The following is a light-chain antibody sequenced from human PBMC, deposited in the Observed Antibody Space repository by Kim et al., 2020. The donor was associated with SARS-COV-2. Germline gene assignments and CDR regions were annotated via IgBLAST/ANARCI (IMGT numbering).Light chain of an antibody. CDR1: NIGGYN. Sequence: SYELTQPLSVSVALGQTATITCGGNNIGGYNVHWYQQKPGQAPVLVIYKDNNRPSGIPERFSGSNSGNTATLTISRAQVGDEADYYCQAWTSSTYVFGTG. CDR3: QAWTSSTYV. CDR2: KDN. J-gene: IGLJ1*01. V-gene: IGLV3-9*01.